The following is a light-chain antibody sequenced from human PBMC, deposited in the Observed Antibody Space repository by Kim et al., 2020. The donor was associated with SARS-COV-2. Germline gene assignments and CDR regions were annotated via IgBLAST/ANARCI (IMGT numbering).Light chain of an antibody. CDR2: SAS. Sequence: AAVGDRVSITCRASHDISTFLAWYQQRPGRAPKLLIYSASNLEGGVPSRFSGSGSGTEFTLTISSLQPEDIATYNCQQPTSFPLTFGGGTKVDIK. J-gene: IGKJ4*01. CDR3: QQPTSFPLT. CDR1: HDISTF. V-gene: IGKV1-12*01.